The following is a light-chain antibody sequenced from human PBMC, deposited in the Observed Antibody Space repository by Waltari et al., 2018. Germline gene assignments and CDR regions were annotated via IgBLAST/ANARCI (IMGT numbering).Light chain of an antibody. CDR1: HSVSRY. CDR3: QQSRPWALT. CDR2: DAS. V-gene: IGKV3-11*01. J-gene: IGKJ4*01. Sequence: VLPQSPAPLPLAPGERAPLACMASHSVSRYLAWYKQRPGQAPRLLIFDASFRATAIPAWLGGSRCETDFTPTASSQEPEVGAVYFCQQSRPWALTFGGGTKGGI.